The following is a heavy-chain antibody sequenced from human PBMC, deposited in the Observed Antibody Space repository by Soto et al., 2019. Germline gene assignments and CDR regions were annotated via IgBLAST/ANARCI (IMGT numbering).Heavy chain of an antibody. CDR1: GFTFSSYG. D-gene: IGHD6-19*01. V-gene: IGHV3-33*01. J-gene: IGHJ6*02. CDR3: ARDREIAVAGNNYYYGMDV. CDR2: IWYDGSNK. Sequence: QVQLVESGGGVVQPGRSLRLSCAASGFTFSSYGMHWVRQAPGKGLEWVAVIWYDGSNKYYADSVKGRFTISRDNCKNTLYLQMNSLRAEDTAVYYCARDREIAVAGNNYYYGMDVWGQGTTVTVSS.